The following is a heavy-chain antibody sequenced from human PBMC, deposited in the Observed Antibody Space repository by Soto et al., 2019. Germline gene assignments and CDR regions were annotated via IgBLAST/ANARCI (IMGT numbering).Heavy chain of an antibody. CDR2: IYSGGST. J-gene: IGHJ5*02. CDR3: ARMGDSSGYSGWSDP. V-gene: IGHV3-66*01. Sequence: EVQLVESGGGLVQPGGSLRLSCAASGFTVSSNYMSWVRQAPGKGLEWVSVIYSGGSTYYADSVKGRFTISRDSSKNTLYLQMNSLRAEDTAVYYCARMGDSSGYSGWSDPWGQGTLVTVSS. CDR1: GFTVSSNY. D-gene: IGHD3-22*01.